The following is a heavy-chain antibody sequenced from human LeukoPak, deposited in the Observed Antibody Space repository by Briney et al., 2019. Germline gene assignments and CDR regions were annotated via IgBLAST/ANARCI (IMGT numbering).Heavy chain of an antibody. J-gene: IGHJ2*01. Sequence: PGGSLRLSCAASRFTFSSYGMHWVRQAPGKGLEWVAVISYDGSNKYYVDSVKGRFTISRDNSKNTLYLQMNSLRAEDTAVYYCAREAYCGGDCYHPYWYFDLWGRGTLVTVSS. CDR1: RFTFSSYG. CDR2: ISYDGSNK. V-gene: IGHV3-30*03. D-gene: IGHD2-21*02. CDR3: AREAYCGGDCYHPYWYFDL.